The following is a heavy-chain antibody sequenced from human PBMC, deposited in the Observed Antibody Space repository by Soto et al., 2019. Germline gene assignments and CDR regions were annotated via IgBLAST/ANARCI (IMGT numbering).Heavy chain of an antibody. J-gene: IGHJ6*03. Sequence: GGSLRLSCAASGFIFRSYGMHWVRQPPGKGLEWVAIIWYDGTNKYYGDSVKGRFTISRDNSKNTLYLQLNSLRAEDTAVYYCARAVPAADPFYYYYYYMDVWGKGTTVTVSS. V-gene: IGHV3-33*01. CDR1: GFIFRSYG. CDR2: IWYDGTNK. D-gene: IGHD2-2*01. CDR3: ARAVPAADPFYYYYYYMDV.